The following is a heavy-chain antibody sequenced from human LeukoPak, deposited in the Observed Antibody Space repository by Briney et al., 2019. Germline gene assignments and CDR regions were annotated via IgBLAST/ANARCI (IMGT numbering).Heavy chain of an antibody. J-gene: IGHJ4*02. CDR3: ARFSSGSPSPHFDY. V-gene: IGHV1-69*13. Sequence: EASVKVSRKASGGTFSSYAISWVRQAPGQGLEWMGGIIPIFGTANYAQKFQGRVTITADESTSTAYMELSSLRSEDTAVYYCARFSSGSPSPHFDYWGRGTLVTVSS. CDR1: GGTFSSYA. D-gene: IGHD6-6*01. CDR2: IIPIFGTA.